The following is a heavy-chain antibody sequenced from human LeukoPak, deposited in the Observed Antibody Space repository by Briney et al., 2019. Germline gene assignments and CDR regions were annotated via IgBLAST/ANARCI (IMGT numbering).Heavy chain of an antibody. J-gene: IGHJ4*02. Sequence: SETLSLTGTVSGGSISSYYWSWIRQPPGKGLEWIGYINYSGSTNYNPSLKSRVTMSVDTSKNQFSLKLSSVTAADTAMYYCAREGRQDYVYSDHRGQGSFVSVSP. CDR2: INYSGST. V-gene: IGHV4-59*01. CDR1: GGSISSYY. D-gene: IGHD4-17*01. CDR3: AREGRQDYVYSDH.